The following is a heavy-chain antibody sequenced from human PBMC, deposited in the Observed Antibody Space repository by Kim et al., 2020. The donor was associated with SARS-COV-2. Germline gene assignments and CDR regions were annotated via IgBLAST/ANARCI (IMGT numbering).Heavy chain of an antibody. J-gene: IGHJ4*02. CDR3: ARGKGYDILTGYYPRVFDY. Sequence: SETLSLTCAVYGGSFSGYYWSWIRQPPGKGLEWIGEINHSGSTNYNPSLKSRVTISVDTSKNQFSLKLSSVTAADTAVYYCARGKGYDILTGYYPRVFDYWGQGTLVTVSS. D-gene: IGHD3-9*01. V-gene: IGHV4-34*01. CDR1: GGSFSGYY. CDR2: INHSGST.